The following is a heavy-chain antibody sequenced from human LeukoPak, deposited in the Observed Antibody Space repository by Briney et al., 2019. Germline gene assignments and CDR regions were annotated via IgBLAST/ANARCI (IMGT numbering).Heavy chain of an antibody. CDR2: ISSSSEAI. CDR3: AREDYYDTSGYSDY. D-gene: IGHD3-22*01. CDR1: GFTFSSYA. Sequence: PGGSLRLSCAASGFTFSSYAMSWVRQAPGKGLEWISYISSSSEAIYYADSVKGRFIISRDNAKNSLFLQMNSLRDDDTAVYYCAREDYYDTSGYSDYWGQGTLVTVSS. J-gene: IGHJ4*02. V-gene: IGHV3-48*02.